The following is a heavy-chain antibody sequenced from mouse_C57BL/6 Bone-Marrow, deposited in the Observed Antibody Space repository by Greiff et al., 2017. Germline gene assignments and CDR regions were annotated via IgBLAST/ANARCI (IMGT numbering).Heavy chain of an antibody. V-gene: IGHV1-50*01. CDR1: GYTFTSYW. J-gene: IGHJ2*01. Sequence: QVQLQQPGAELVKPGASVKLSCKASGYTFTSYWMQWVKQRPGQGLEWIGEIDPSDSYTNYNQKFKGKATLTVATSSSTAYMQLSSLTSEDSAIYYCAREGYWGQGTTLTVSS. CDR2: IDPSDSYT. CDR3: AREGY.